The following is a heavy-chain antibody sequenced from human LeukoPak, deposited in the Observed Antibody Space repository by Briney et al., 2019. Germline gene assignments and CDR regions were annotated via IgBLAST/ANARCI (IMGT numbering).Heavy chain of an antibody. J-gene: IGHJ4*02. CDR2: LFRNGDT. CDR3: ARAPFASYKFEY. V-gene: IGHV4-4*07. Sequence: PSETLSLTCTVSGVSISSYYCIWIRRPPGKGLEWIGRLFRNGDTTYKPSLKSRVSMSVDTSQNQFSLKLSAVTDADTAIYYCARAPFASYKFEYWGQGHLVTVSS. D-gene: IGHD1-1*01. CDR1: GVSISSYY.